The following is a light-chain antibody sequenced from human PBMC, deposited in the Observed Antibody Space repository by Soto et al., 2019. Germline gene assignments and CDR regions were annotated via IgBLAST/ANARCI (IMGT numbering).Light chain of an antibody. CDR2: GSN. V-gene: IGLV1-40*01. J-gene: IGLJ3*02. Sequence: QSVLTQPPSVSGAPGQRVTISCTGTSSNIGAGYDVHWYQQLPGAAPKLLIHGSNNRPSGVPDRFSGSNSGTSASLAITGLQAEDEADYYCQSYDSSLSSWVFGGGTKLTVL. CDR1: SSNIGAGYD. CDR3: QSYDSSLSSWV.